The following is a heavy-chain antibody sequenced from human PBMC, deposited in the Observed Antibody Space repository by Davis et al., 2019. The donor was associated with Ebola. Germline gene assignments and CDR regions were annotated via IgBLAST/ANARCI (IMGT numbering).Heavy chain of an antibody. V-gene: IGHV3-21*01. CDR3: ARAGPLRFLEWLLEYYGMDV. J-gene: IGHJ6*02. D-gene: IGHD3-3*01. Sequence: GESLKISCAASGFTFSSYSMNWVRQAPGKGLEWVSSISSSSYIYYADSVKGRFTISRDNAKNSLYLQMNSLRAEDTAVYYCARAGPLRFLEWLLEYYGMDVWGQGTTVTVSS. CDR1: GFTFSSYS. CDR2: ISSSSYI.